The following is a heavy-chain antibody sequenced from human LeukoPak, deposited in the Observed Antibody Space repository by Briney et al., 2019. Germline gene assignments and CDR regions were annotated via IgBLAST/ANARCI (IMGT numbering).Heavy chain of an antibody. CDR2: IKQDGSEK. Sequence: GGSLRLSCAASGFTFSSYWMSWVRQAPGKGLEWVANIKQDGSEKYYVDSVRGRFTISRDNAKNSLYLQMNSLRAEDTAVYYCARDGGATTYLFDYWGQGTLVTVSS. CDR1: GFTFSSYW. D-gene: IGHD1-26*01. CDR3: ARDGGATTYLFDY. J-gene: IGHJ4*02. V-gene: IGHV3-7*01.